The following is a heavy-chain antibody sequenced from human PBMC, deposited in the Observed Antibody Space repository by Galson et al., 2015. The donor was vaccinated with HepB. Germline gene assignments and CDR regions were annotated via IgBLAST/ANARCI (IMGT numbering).Heavy chain of an antibody. CDR3: VRGVGTSSGSYRLLESTSDY. V-gene: IGHV3-30-3*01. J-gene: IGHJ4*02. D-gene: IGHD1-26*01. CDR1: GFTFSSYA. CDR2: ISYDGSNK. Sequence: SLRLSCAASGFTFSSYAMYWVRQAPGKGLEWVAVISYDGSNKYYADSVKGRFTISRDNSKNTLFLQMNILRADDTSVYYCVRGVGTSSGSYRLLESTSDYWGQGTLVTVSS.